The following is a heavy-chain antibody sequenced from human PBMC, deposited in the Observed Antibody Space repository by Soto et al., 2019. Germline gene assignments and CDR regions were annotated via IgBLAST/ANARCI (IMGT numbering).Heavy chain of an antibody. D-gene: IGHD5-18*01. V-gene: IGHV4-31*03. CDR3: ARDRLMATAGTARHYFGLDV. Sequence: PSETVSLTCTFSCGSIISGGYYWSWVRQNPRRGLEWIGNIYYSGNTYYNPSLKSRLTISVDTSKNQFSLNLSSVTAADTAVYYCARDRLMATAGTARHYFGLDVWGQGTTVTVSS. J-gene: IGHJ6*02. CDR1: CGSIISGGYY. CDR2: IYYSGNT.